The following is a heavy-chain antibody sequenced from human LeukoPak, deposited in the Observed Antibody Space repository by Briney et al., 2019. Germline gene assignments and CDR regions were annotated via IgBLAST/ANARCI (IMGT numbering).Heavy chain of an antibody. V-gene: IGHV3-20*04. J-gene: IGHJ4*02. CDR2: ITWNGGRT. D-gene: IGHD5-12*01. CDR3: ARDFERGYDLRYFFDY. CDR1: GFTFNDAW. Sequence: PGGSLRLSCAASGFTFNDAWMSWVRQSPGKGLEWVSAITWNGGRTYYAGSVKGRFTISRDSAKTSLYLQMNSLRAEDTALYYCARDFERGYDLRYFFDYWGQGALVTVSS.